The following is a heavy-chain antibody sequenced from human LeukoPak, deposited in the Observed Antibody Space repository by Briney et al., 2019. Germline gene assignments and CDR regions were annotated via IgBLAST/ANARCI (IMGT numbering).Heavy chain of an antibody. J-gene: IGHJ4*02. Sequence: ASVKVSCKASGYTFTSYAMHWVRQAPGQRLEWMGWINAGNGNTKYSQKFQGRVTITRDTSASTAYMELSSLRSEDTAVYYCARGRYSSGWYSSDYWGQGTLVTVST. CDR3: ARGRYSSGWYSSDY. V-gene: IGHV1-3*01. CDR1: GYTFTSYA. D-gene: IGHD6-19*01. CDR2: INAGNGNT.